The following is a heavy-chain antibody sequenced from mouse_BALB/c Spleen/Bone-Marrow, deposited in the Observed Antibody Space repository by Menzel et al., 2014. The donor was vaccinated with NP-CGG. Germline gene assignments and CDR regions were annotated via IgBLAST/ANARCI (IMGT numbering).Heavy chain of an antibody. CDR3: ASPPDY. CDR2: IYPGNGDT. Sequence: LQQSGAELVKPGASVKMSCKASGYTFTSYNMHWVKQTPGQGLEWIGAIYPGNGDTSYKQKFKGKATLTADKSSSTAYMQLSSVTSEDSEVYYCASPPDYWGQGTTLTVSS. V-gene: IGHV1-12*01. CDR1: GYTFTSYN. J-gene: IGHJ2*01.